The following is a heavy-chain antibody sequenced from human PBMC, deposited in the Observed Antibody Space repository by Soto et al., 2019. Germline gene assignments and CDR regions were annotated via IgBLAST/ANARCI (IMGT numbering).Heavy chain of an antibody. J-gene: IGHJ5*02. D-gene: IGHD6-19*01. Sequence: QVQLQESGPGLVKPSETLSLTCTVSGGSISSYYCSWVRQPPGKGLEWIGYIYNTESTDSNPSLKSRVTISLDTATNQCSLKLNSVTPAATAVYYCAKGRGSGPRGWFDTWGPGTLVTVSS. CDR1: GGSISSYY. V-gene: IGHV4-59*01. CDR2: IYNTEST. CDR3: AKGRGSGPRGWFDT.